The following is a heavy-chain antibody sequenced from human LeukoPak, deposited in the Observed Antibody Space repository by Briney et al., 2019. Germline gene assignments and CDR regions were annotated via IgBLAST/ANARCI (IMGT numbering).Heavy chain of an antibody. CDR1: GFTFSSYE. CDR2: ISSSSSYI. D-gene: IGHD4-17*01. Sequence: GGSLRLSCAASGFTFSSYEMNWVRQAPGKGLEWVSSISSSSSYIYYADSVKGRFTISRDNSKNTLYLQMNSLRAEDTAVYYCVRATVTTLLGYFDYWGQGTLVTVSS. V-gene: IGHV3-21*04. J-gene: IGHJ4*02. CDR3: VRATVTTLLGYFDY.